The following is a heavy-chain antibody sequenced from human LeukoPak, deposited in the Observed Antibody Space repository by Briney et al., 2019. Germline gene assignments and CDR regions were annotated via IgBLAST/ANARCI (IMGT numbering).Heavy chain of an antibody. CDR3: ARDHGSGSHYYYYYGMDV. V-gene: IGHV1-18*01. Sequence: ASVKVSCKASGYTFTSYGISWVRQAPGQGLEWMGWISAYNGNTNYAQKLQGRVTMTTDTSTSTAYMELRSLRSDDTAVYYCARDHGSGSHYYYYYGMDVWGQGTTVTVSS. CDR1: GYTFTSYG. D-gene: IGHD1-26*01. J-gene: IGHJ6*02. CDR2: ISAYNGNT.